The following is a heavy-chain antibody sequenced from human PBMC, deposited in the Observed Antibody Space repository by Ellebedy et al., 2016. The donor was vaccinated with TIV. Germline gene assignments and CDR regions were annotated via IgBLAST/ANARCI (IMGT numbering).Heavy chain of an antibody. CDR1: GFIFTRRY. J-gene: IGHJ4*02. V-gene: IGHV3-74*01. D-gene: IGHD1-26*01. CDR3: ARDGIVGGPTEYYFDS. Sequence: GESLKISCTTSGFIFTRRYMNWVRQAPGKGLVWVSRISRDGKATDYGDSVRGRFTISRDNAKNTLYLQMNSLRAEDTAVYYCARDGIVGGPTEYYFDSWGQGTLVTVSS. CDR2: ISRDGKAT.